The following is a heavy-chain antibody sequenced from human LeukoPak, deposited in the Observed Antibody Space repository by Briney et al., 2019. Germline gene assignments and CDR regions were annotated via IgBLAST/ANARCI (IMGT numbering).Heavy chain of an antibody. V-gene: IGHV4-31*03. CDR3: EKTGPNQIMRYCSSASCFGYEY. J-gene: IGHJ4*02. Sequence: PSQTLSLTCTVSGGSINSGGYYWSWIRQHPGKGLEWIGYIYYDGSTYYNPSLKKRVTMSIDTSVNQFSLKLSPVTPADTAMYYCEKTGPNQIMRYCSSASCFGYEYWGQGTLVTVSS. D-gene: IGHD2-2*01. CDR1: GGSINSGGYY. CDR2: IYYDGST.